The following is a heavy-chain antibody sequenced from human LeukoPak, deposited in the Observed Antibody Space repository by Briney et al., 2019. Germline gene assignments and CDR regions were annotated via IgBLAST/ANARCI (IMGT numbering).Heavy chain of an antibody. D-gene: IGHD5-12*01. CDR1: GYSISSGYY. Sequence: SETLSLTCTVSGYSISSGYYWGWIRQPPGKGLEWIGSLYYSGSTYYNPSLKSRVTISVDTSKNQFSLKLRSVTAADTAVYYCARSGSGYLRYYFDYWGQGTLVTVSS. V-gene: IGHV4-38-2*02. J-gene: IGHJ4*02. CDR3: ARSGSGYLRYYFDY. CDR2: LYYSGST.